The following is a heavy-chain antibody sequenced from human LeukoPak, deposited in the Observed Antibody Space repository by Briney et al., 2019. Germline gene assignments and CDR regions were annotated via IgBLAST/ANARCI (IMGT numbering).Heavy chain of an antibody. CDR1: GFTFSSYA. D-gene: IGHD6-13*01. V-gene: IGHV3-30*04. CDR2: ISYDGSNK. Sequence: QPGRSLRLSCAASGFTFSSYAMHWVRQAPGKGLEWVAVISYDGSNKYYADSVKGRFTISRDNSKNTLYLQMNSLRAEDTAVYYCAKDLSDSSSWSSYYYYGMDVWGQGTTVTVSS. J-gene: IGHJ6*02. CDR3: AKDLSDSSSWSSYYYYGMDV.